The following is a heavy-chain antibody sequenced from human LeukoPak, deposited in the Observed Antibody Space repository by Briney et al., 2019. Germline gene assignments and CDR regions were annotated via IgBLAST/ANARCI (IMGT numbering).Heavy chain of an antibody. V-gene: IGHV4-34*12. CDR1: GGSFSVIY. Sequence: PSEPLSLTCAVHGGSFSVIYWSWIRQPPGKGLEWSGEIIHDRGTGRGTPTYNPSLKSRVTISVDTSKDQFSLNLNAVTAADTAVYYCASTSHSPYYYYYYGMDVWGQGTTVTVSS. D-gene: IGHD2-2*01. J-gene: IGHJ6*02. CDR3: ASTSHSPYYYYYYGMDV. CDR2: IIHDRGTGRGTP.